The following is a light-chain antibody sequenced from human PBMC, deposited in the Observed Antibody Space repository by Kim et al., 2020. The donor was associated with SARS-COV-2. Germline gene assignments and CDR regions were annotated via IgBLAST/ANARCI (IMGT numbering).Light chain of an antibody. CDR2: AAS. CDR3: QQTYNTPRT. CDR1: QSISSH. J-gene: IGKJ1*01. Sequence: DIQMTQSPSTLSASVGDRVTITCRTTQSISSHLNWYQQKPGRAPKLLISAASTLQGGVPSRFSGSGSETDFTLTISSLQPEDFATYYCQQTYNTPRTFGQGTKVDIK. V-gene: IGKV1-39*01.